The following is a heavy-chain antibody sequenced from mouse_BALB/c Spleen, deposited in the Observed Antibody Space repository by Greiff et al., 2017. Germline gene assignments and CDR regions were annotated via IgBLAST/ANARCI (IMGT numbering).Heavy chain of an antibody. CDR1: GYTFTDYA. CDR2: ISTYYGDA. J-gene: IGHJ2*01. Sequence: QVHVKQSGAELVRPGVSVKISCKGSGYTFTDYAMHWVKQSHAKSLEWIGVISTYYGDASYNQKFKGKATMTVDKSSSTAYMELARLTSEDSAIYCCAKGVRNYFGCWGRGTTLTVSS. CDR3: AKGVRNYFGC. D-gene: IGHD2-14*01. V-gene: IGHV1S137*01.